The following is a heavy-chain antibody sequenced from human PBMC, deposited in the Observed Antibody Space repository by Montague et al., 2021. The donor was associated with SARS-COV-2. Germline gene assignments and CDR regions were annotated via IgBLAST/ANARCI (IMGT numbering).Heavy chain of an antibody. Sequence: SETLSLTCSVTGFPISSGNHWGWIRQSPGKGPEWIGSIYHSGYTSYNPSLRSRVTISGDTSKNQFSPRLSSVTAADTAVYYCVRVTYYYDRNDQPLGWSDPWGQVGLVTVSS. D-gene: IGHD3-22*01. CDR2: IYHSGYT. J-gene: IGHJ5*02. V-gene: IGHV4-38-2*02. CDR1: GFPISSGNH. CDR3: VRVTYYYDRNDQPLGWSDP.